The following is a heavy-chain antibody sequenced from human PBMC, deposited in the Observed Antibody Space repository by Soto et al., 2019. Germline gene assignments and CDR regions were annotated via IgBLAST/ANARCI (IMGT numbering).Heavy chain of an antibody. J-gene: IGHJ4*02. CDR1: GFTFSNYA. Sequence: GGSLRLSCAASGFTFSNYAMSWVRQAPGKGLEWVSGISGSGAGTYYADSVKGRFTISRDSSKNTLYLQMNSLRAEDTAVYFFAKAKVYTWNPGSCDCWGKETLVTTSS. CDR2: ISGSGAGT. CDR3: AKAKVYTWNPGSCDC. V-gene: IGHV3-23*01. D-gene: IGHD1-1*01.